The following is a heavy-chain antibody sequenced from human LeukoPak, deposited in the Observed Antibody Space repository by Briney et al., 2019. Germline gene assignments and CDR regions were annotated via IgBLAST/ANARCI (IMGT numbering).Heavy chain of an antibody. CDR1: GLNFNDSA. V-gene: IGHV3-43*02. CDR3: AKESGKFDY. CDR2: ISADGGST. J-gene: IGHJ4*02. Sequence: GGSLRLSCVASGLNFNDSAMHWVRQAPGKGLEWVSLISADGGSTFSADSVKGRFSISRDNSKNSLYLQMNSLRSEDTAMYYCAKESGKFDYWGQGTLVAVSS.